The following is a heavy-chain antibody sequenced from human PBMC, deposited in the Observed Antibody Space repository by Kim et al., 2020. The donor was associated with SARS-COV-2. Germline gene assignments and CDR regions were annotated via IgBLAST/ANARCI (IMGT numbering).Heavy chain of an antibody. Sequence: SETLSLTCAVYGGSFSGYYWSWIRQPPGKGLEWIGEINHSGSTNYNPSLKIRVTISVDTSKNQFSLKLSSVTAADTAVYYCARARYCGGDCYGRNFDYWGQGTLVTVSS. CDR3: ARARYCGGDCYGRNFDY. D-gene: IGHD2-21*02. CDR2: INHSGST. CDR1: GGSFSGYY. V-gene: IGHV4-34*01. J-gene: IGHJ4*02.